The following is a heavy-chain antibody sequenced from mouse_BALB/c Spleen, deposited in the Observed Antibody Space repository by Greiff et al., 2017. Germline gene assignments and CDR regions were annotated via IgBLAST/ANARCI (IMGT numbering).Heavy chain of an antibody. CDR3: ARKGTGSWYFDV. V-gene: IGHV2-2*02. CDR2: IWSGGST. D-gene: IGHD3-3*01. Sequence: QVQLKESGPGLVQPSQSLSITCTVSGFSLTSYGVHWVRQSPGKGLEWLGVIWSGGSTDYNAAFISRLSISKDNSKSQVFFKMNSLQANDTAIYYCARKGTGSWYFDVWGAGTTVTVSS. CDR1: GFSLTSYG. J-gene: IGHJ1*01.